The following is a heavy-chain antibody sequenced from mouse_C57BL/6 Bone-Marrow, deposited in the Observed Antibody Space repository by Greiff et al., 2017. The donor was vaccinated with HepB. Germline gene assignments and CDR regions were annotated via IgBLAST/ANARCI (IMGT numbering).Heavy chain of an antibody. Sequence: QVQLKQPGAELVMPGASVKLSCKASGYTFTSYWMHWVKQRPGQGLEWIGEIDPSDSYTNYNQKFKGKSTLTVDKSSSTAYMQLSSLTSEDSAVYYCARGDYYDSGAYWGQGTLVTVSA. CDR2: IDPSDSYT. CDR1: GYTFTSYW. D-gene: IGHD1-1*01. V-gene: IGHV1-69*01. CDR3: ARGDYYDSGAY. J-gene: IGHJ3*01.